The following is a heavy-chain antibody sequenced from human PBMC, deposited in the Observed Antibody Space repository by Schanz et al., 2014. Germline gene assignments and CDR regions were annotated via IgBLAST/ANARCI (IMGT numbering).Heavy chain of an antibody. CDR1: GFTFSTFA. CDR3: AKGPYCYYYMDV. J-gene: IGHJ6*03. Sequence: VQLVESGGDLVQPGGSLRLSCSASGFTFSTFAMHWVRQAPGKGLEYISAISNNGDSTYYADSVKGRFTISGDSSKYTVYLQMNSLRADDTAVYYCAKGPYCYYYMDVWGNGTTVTVSS. D-gene: IGHD2-15*01. CDR2: ISNNGDST. V-gene: IGHV3-64*04.